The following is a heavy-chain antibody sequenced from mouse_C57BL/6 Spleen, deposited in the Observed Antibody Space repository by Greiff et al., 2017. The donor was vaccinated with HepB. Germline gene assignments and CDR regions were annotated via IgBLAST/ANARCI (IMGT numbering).Heavy chain of an antibody. CDR3: ARRGYDYDVGYFDY. D-gene: IGHD2-4*01. CDR2: IWSGGST. V-gene: IGHV2-2*01. Sequence: VNLVESGPGLVQPSQSLSITCTVSGFSLTSYGVHWVRQSPGKGLEWLGVIWSGGSTDYNAAFISRLSISKDNSKSQVFFKMNSLQADDTAIYYCARRGYDYDVGYFDYWGQGTTLTVSS. CDR1: GFSLTSYG. J-gene: IGHJ2*01.